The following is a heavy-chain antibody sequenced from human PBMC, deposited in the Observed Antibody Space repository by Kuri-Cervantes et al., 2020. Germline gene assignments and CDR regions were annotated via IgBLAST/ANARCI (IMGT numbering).Heavy chain of an antibody. D-gene: IGHD3-10*01. J-gene: IGHJ4*02. CDR2: ISSSGSTI. V-gene: IGHV3-11*01. Sequence: GESLKISCAASGFTFSDYYMSWIRQAPGKGLEWVSYISSSGSTIYYADSVKGRFTISRDNAKNSLYLQMNSLRAEDTAVYYCAGIWFGELRGPFGYWGQGTLVTVSS. CDR1: GFTFSDYY. CDR3: AGIWFGELRGPFGY.